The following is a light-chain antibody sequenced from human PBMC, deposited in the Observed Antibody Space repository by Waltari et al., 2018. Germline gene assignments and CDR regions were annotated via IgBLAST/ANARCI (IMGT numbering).Light chain of an antibody. CDR2: DVS. CDR3: SSYTSSTTGI. J-gene: IGLJ2*01. Sequence: SALTQPDSVSGSPGQSITISCTGLSRDIGASEYVSWYQQHPGKAPKVIIYDVSNRPSGVSNRFSGSKSGSSASLTISGLQAEDEADYYCSSYTSSTTGIFGGGTKLTVL. CDR1: SRDIGASEY. V-gene: IGLV2-14*01.